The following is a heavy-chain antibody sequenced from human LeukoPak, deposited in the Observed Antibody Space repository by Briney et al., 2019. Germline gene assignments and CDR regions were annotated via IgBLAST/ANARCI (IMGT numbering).Heavy chain of an antibody. CDR1: GFTVSSNY. J-gene: IGHJ5*02. V-gene: IGHV3-66*01. Sequence: SGGSLRLSCAASGFTVSSNYMSWVRQAPGKGLEWVSVIYSGGSTYYADSAKGRFTISRDNSKNTLYLQMNSLRAEDTAVYYCARFPSDMMSWFDPWGQGTLVTVSS. CDR3: ARFPSDMMSWFDP. D-gene: IGHD2-15*01. CDR2: IYSGGST.